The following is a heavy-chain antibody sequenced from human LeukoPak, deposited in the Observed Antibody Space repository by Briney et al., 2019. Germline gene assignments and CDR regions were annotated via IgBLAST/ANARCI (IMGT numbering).Heavy chain of an antibody. CDR1: GFSLSNARM. D-gene: IGHD3-3*01. V-gene: IGHV4-38-2*02. CDR2: IYHSGST. CDR3: ATGWSGYYWTT. Sequence: SGPTLVNPTETLTLTCTVSGFSLSNARMGVSWIRQPPGKGLEWIGSIYHSGSTYYNTSLKSRVTISVDTSKNQFSLKLNSVTAADTAVYYCATGWSGYYWTTWGQGTLVAVSS. J-gene: IGHJ5*02.